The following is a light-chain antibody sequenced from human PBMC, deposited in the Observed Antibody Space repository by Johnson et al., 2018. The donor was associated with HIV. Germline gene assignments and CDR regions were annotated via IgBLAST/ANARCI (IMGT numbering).Light chain of an antibody. J-gene: IGLJ1*01. V-gene: IGLV1-51*02. CDR2: ENN. CDR3: GTWDSSLGV. Sequence: QSALTQPPSVSAAPGQKVTISCSGRSSNIGSNSVSWYQQLPGTAPKLLIYENNKRPSGIPDRFSGSKSGTSATLGITGLQTGDEADYYCGTWDSSLGVFGTGTKVTVL. CDR1: SSNIGSNS.